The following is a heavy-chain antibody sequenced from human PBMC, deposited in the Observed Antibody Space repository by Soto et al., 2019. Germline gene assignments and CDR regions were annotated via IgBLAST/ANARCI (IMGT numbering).Heavy chain of an antibody. CDR3: ARGLLWFGELSGGMDV. D-gene: IGHD3-10*01. V-gene: IGHV1-2*04. CDR1: GYTFTGYY. J-gene: IGHJ6*02. Sequence: QVQLVQSGAEVKKPGASVKVSCKASGYTFTGYYMHWVRQAPGQGLEWMGWINPNSGGTNYAQKFQGWVTMTRDTSISTAYMELSRLRSDDTAVYYCARGLLWFGELSGGMDVWGQGTTVTVSS. CDR2: INPNSGGT.